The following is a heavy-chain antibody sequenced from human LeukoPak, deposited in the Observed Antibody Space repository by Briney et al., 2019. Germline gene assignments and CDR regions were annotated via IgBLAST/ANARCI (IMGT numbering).Heavy chain of an antibody. J-gene: IGHJ4*02. D-gene: IGHD4-23*01. CDR2: IYYSGST. CDR1: GGSITSSIYF. V-gene: IGHV4-39*01. Sequence: SETLSLTCTVSGGSITSSIYFWGWIRQPPGKGLEWIGSIYYSGSTYYNPSLKSRVTISVDTSKNQFPLKLTSVTAADTALYYCARRDDHGGYIDYWGQGTLVTVSS. CDR3: ARRDDHGGYIDY.